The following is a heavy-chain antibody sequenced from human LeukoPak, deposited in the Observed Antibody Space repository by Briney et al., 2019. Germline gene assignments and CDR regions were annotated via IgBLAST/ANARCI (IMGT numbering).Heavy chain of an antibody. Sequence: PGGSLRLSCTASGFTFGDYAMSWVRQAPGKGLEWVGFIRSKAYGGTTEYAASVKGRFTISRDDYKIIDYLQINRLTTEDTAVYYSTRPPHLWGPYYFDYWGQGTLVTVSS. CDR2: IRSKAYGGTT. V-gene: IGHV3-49*04. D-gene: IGHD7-27*01. CDR1: GFTFGDYA. J-gene: IGHJ4*02. CDR3: TRPPHLWGPYYFDY.